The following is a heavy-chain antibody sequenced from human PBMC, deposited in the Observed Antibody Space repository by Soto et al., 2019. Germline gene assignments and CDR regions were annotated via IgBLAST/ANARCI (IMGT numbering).Heavy chain of an antibody. Sequence: EVQLLESGGGLVQPGGSLRLSCAASGFTFSSYAMSWVRQAPGKGLEWVSAIRGSGGSTYYADSVKGRFTISRDNSKNTLYLQMNSLRAEDTAVYYCAKVQPHYDILTGYYAQYGMDVWGQGTTVTVSS. CDR3: AKVQPHYDILTGYYAQYGMDV. CDR2: IRGSGGST. J-gene: IGHJ6*02. V-gene: IGHV3-23*01. CDR1: GFTFSSYA. D-gene: IGHD3-9*01.